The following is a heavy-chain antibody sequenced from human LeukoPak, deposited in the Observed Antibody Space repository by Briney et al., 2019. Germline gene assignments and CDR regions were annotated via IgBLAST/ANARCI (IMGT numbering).Heavy chain of an antibody. CDR1: GGSISSGDYY. V-gene: IGHV4-30-4*08. J-gene: IGHJ5*02. CDR2: IYYSGST. D-gene: IGHD2-2*01. Sequence: SQTLSLTCTVSGGSISSGDYYWSWIRQPPGKGLEWIGYIYYSGSTYYNPSLKSRVTISVDTSKNQFSLKLSSVTAADTAVYYCARGIRKYQLRGWFDPWGQGTLVTVSS. CDR3: ARGIRKYQLRGWFDP.